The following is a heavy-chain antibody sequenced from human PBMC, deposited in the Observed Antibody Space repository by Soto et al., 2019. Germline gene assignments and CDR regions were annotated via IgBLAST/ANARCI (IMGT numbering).Heavy chain of an antibody. J-gene: IGHJ4*02. V-gene: IGHV1-2*02. CDR1: GNSFTGYY. CDR2: INPKSGGT. CDR3: AKEPWGWEPEYYFDY. Sequence: QVQMVQSGAEVKKPGASVKVSCKASGNSFTGYYVHWVRQAPGQGLEWMGWINPKSGGTNYAQKFQGRVTMTRDTSINTAYMELSSLRSDDTAVYYCAKEPWGWEPEYYFDYWGQGILVTVSS. D-gene: IGHD1-26*01.